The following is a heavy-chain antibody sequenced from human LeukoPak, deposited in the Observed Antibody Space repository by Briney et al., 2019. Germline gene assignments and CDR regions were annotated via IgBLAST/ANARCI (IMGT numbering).Heavy chain of an antibody. CDR1: GGTFSSYA. CDR3: ARATGNSDHSPQEPIDLYFNL. V-gene: IGHV1-69*13. J-gene: IGHJ2*01. CDR2: IIPIFGAA. Sequence: SVKVSCKASGGTFSSYAISWVRQAPGQGLGWMGGIIPIFGAANYAQKFQGRVTITADESTSTAYMELRSLRSEDTAVYYCARATGNSDHSPQEPIDLYFNLWGRGTLVTVSS. D-gene: IGHD4-23*01.